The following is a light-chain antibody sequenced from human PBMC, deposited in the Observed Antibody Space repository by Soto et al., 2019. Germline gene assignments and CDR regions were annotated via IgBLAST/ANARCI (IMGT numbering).Light chain of an antibody. CDR2: GAS. V-gene: IGKV3-20*01. J-gene: IGKJ3*01. Sequence: EIVLTQSPGTLSLSPGERATLSCRASQSVGSSHLAWYQQKPSQAPRLLIHGASSRATGIPDRFSGSGSGTDFTLTISRLEPEDFAVYYCQHYGSSPFNFGPGTKVDIK. CDR1: QSVGSSH. CDR3: QHYGSSPFN.